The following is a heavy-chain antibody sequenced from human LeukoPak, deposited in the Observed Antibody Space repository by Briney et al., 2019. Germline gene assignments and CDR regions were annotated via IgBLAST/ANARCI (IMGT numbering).Heavy chain of an antibody. CDR1: GYTFTGYY. Sequence: GASVKVSCKASGYTFTGYYMHWVRQAPGQGLEWMGWINPNSGGTNYAQKFQGRVTMTRDTSISTAYMELSRLRSDDTAVYYCASSHQPRQGYQPLLYYFDYWGQGTLVTVSS. V-gene: IGHV1-2*02. J-gene: IGHJ4*02. CDR2: INPNSGGT. CDR3: ASSHQPRQGYQPLLYYFDY. D-gene: IGHD2-21*02.